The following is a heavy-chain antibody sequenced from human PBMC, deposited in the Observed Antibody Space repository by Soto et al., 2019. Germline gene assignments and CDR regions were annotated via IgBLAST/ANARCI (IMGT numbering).Heavy chain of an antibody. CDR3: VQGASTAHQPLDS. V-gene: IGHV3-30*03. CDR1: GFIFRNFG. J-gene: IGHJ4*02. CDR2: ISGDGNDK. D-gene: IGHD1-26*01. Sequence: QVQLVESGGGVVQPGRSLRLSCAASGFIFRNFGMHWVRRAPGKGQEWVAAISGDGNDKYYPDSMKGRFTISRDNFNNTLYLQLNSLRPEDTAVYHCVQGASTAHQPLDSWGQGVLVTVSS.